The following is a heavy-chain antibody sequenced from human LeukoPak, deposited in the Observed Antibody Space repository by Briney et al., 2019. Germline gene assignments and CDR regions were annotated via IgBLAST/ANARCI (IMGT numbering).Heavy chain of an antibody. Sequence: GGSLRLSCAASGFTFSSSAMSWVRQAPGKGLEWVSSISGSGSGGSTYYADSVKGPFTISRDNSKNTLYLQMNSLRAEDTAVYYCARRAGAYSHPYDYWGQGTLVTVSS. CDR1: GFTFSSSA. CDR2: ISGSGSGGST. CDR3: ARRAGAYSHPYDY. D-gene: IGHD4/OR15-4a*01. J-gene: IGHJ4*02. V-gene: IGHV3-23*01.